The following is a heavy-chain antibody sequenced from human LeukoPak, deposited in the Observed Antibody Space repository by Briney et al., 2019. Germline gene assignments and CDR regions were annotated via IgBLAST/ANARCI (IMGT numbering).Heavy chain of an antibody. CDR3: ARVGDGYINWVDY. Sequence: GGSLRLSCAASGFTVSSNYMSWVRQAPGKGLEWVSVIYSGGSTYYADSVKGRFTISRDNSKNTLYLQMNSLRAEDTAVYYCARVGDGYINWVDYWGQGTLVTVS. V-gene: IGHV3-53*01. D-gene: IGHD5-24*01. J-gene: IGHJ4*02. CDR2: IYSGGST. CDR1: GFTVSSNY.